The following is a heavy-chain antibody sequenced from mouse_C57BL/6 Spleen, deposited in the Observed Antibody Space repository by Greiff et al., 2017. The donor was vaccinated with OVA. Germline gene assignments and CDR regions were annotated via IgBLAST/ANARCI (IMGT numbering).Heavy chain of an antibody. CDR3: ARWDGSSYGYFDV. J-gene: IGHJ1*03. CDR2: IDPSDSYT. CDR1: GFNIKNTY. Sequence: QVQLQQSVAELVRPGASVKLSCTASGFNIKNTYMHWVKQRPEQGLEWIGEIDPSDSYTNYNQKFKGKSTLTVDKSSSTAYMQLSSLTSEDSAVYYCARWDGSSYGYFDVWGTGTTVTVSS. D-gene: IGHD1-1*01. V-gene: IGHV1-69*01.